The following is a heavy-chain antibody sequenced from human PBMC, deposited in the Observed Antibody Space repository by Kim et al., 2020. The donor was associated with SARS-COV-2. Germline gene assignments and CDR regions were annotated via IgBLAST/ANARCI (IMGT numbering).Heavy chain of an antibody. CDR1: GGSFSGYY. D-gene: IGHD2-2*01. J-gene: IGHJ6*01. CDR3: ARGRGRGSTNIYYYYGMDV. CDR2: INHSGST. Sequence: SETLSLTCAVYGGSFSGYYWSWIRQPPGKGLEWIGEINHSGSTNYNPSLKSRVTISVDTSKNQFSLKLSSVTAADTAVYYCARGRGRGSTNIYYYYGMDV. V-gene: IGHV4-34*01.